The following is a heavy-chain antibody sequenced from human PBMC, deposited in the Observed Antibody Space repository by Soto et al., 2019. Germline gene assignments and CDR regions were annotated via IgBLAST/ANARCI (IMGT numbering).Heavy chain of an antibody. CDR3: ATRSGGGGAFDF. CDR2: IGRSGTTT. CDR1: GLSFSNYE. J-gene: IGHJ3*01. D-gene: IGHD3-10*01. Sequence: EVQLVESGGGLVLPGGSLRLSCAASGLSFSNYEMNWVRQAPGKGLEWVSYIGRSGTTTYYADSLKGRFTISRDNAKNSLDLQMKSLRAEDTAVYYCATRSGGGGAFDFWGQGTMVTVSS. V-gene: IGHV3-48*03.